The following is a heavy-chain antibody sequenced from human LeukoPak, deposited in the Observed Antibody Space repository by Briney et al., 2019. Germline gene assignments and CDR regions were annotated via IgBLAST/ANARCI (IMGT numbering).Heavy chain of an antibody. CDR2: ISYDGSNK. J-gene: IGHJ5*02. CDR3: AREGADIVVVPAAKGSNWFDP. V-gene: IGHV3-30-3*01. D-gene: IGHD2-2*01. Sequence: GGSLRLSCAASGFTFSSYAMHWVRQAPGKGLEWVAVISYDGSNKYYADSVKGRFTISRDNSKNTLYLQMNSLRAEDTAVYYCAREGADIVVVPAAKGSNWFDPWGQGTLVTVSS. CDR1: GFTFSSYA.